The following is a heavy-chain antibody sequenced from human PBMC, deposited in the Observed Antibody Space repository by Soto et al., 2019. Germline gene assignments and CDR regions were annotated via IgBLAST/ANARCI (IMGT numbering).Heavy chain of an antibody. Sequence: QVQLQESGPGLVKPSQTLSLTCTVSGGSISSGGYYWSWIRQHPGKGLEWIGYIYYSGSTYYNPSLKSRVTISVDTSKNQFSLKLSSVTAADTAVYYCARDKGSYYDILTGYLGNAFDIWGQGTMVTVSS. D-gene: IGHD3-9*01. V-gene: IGHV4-31*03. CDR2: IYYSGST. CDR3: ARDKGSYYDILTGYLGNAFDI. J-gene: IGHJ3*02. CDR1: GGSISSGGYY.